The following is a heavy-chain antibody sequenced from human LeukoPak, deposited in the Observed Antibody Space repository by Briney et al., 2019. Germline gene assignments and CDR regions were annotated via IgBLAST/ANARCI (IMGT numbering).Heavy chain of an antibody. D-gene: IGHD5-18*01. V-gene: IGHV3-30*02. J-gene: IGHJ4*02. CDR3: AKERGVGYSYGYRFDY. CDR1: GFTFTSYS. Sequence: GGSLRLSCAASGFTFTSYSMNWVRQAPGKGLEWVAFIRHDGSNTYYADSVKGRFTISRDNSKNTLYLQMNSLRAEDTAVYYCAKERGVGYSYGYRFDYWGQGTLVIVSS. CDR2: IRHDGSNT.